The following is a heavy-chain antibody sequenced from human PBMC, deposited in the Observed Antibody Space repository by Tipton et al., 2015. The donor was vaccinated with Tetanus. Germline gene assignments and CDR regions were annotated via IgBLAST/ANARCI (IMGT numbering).Heavy chain of an antibody. V-gene: IGHV1-46*01. CDR1: GYTFTSYY. Sequence: QLVQSGPEVKKPGASVKVSCKASGYTFTSYYMHWVRQAPGQGLEWMGIINPSGGSTSYAQKFQGRVTMTRDTSTSTVYMELSSLRPGDTAVYYGAGVFRAVAGPNWFDPWGQGTRVTAPS. CDR3: AGVFRAVAGPNWFDP. D-gene: IGHD6-19*01. CDR2: INPSGGST. J-gene: IGHJ5*02.